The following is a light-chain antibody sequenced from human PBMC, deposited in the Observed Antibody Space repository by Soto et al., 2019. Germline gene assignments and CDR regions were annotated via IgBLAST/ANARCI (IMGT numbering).Light chain of an antibody. CDR2: AAS. CDR1: QSVRNNY. J-gene: IGKJ1*01. V-gene: IGKV3-20*01. CDR3: QQYGSSPWT. Sequence: EIVLTQSPGTLSLSPGERATLSCRASQSVRNNYLARYQQKPGQAPRLLIYAASGRATGIPDRFSGSESGTDFTLTISRLEPEDFAVYHGQQYGSSPWTFGQGTKVEI.